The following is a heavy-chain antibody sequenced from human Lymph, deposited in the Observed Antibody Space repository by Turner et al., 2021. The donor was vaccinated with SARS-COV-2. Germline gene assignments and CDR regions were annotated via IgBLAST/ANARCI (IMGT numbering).Heavy chain of an antibody. D-gene: IGHD3-16*01. V-gene: IGHV3-33*01. J-gene: IGHJ4*02. Sequence: QRQLVEYGGGVVQPGRSLRISCAASGFTFSNSGMHLVRQAPGNGLEWWAVIWFDGSNKYYADSMKGRFTISRDNSKNTRYLQINSLRGEDTAVYYCARHNGGRLNYWGQGTRVTFSS. CDR2: IWFDGSNK. CDR3: ARHNGGRLNY. CDR1: GFTFSNSG.